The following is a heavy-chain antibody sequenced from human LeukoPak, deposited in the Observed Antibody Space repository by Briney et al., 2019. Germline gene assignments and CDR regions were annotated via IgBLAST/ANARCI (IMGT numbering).Heavy chain of an antibody. J-gene: IGHJ4*02. CDR1: GFNFSSYG. CDR2: VRYGGSNK. V-gene: IGHV3-30*02. CDR3: AKDQDGYNTFDY. Sequence: PGGSLRLSCAASGFNFSSYGMHWVRHAPGKGLEWVAFVRYGGSNKYYADSVKCRFTISRDNSKNTLYLQMNSLRAEDTAVYYCAKDQDGYNTFDYWGQGTLVTVSS. D-gene: IGHD5-24*01.